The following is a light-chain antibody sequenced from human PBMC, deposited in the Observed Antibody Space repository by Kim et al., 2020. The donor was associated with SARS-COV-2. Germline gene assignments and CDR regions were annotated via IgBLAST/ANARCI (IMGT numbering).Light chain of an antibody. CDR3: QQFYDWPPWT. J-gene: IGKJ1*01. Sequence: VMTQSPATLSVSPGERVTLTCRASQSISDNLAWYQQKPGQSPRLLVYSASTRATGIPTRFSGSGSGTAFTLTISSLQSEDSAVYYCQQFYDWPPWTFGQGTKVDIK. CDR1: QSISDN. CDR2: SAS. V-gene: IGKV3-15*01.